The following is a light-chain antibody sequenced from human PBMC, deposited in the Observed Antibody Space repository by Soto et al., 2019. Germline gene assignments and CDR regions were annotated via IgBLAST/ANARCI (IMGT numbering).Light chain of an antibody. CDR3: CSYAGSFVV. V-gene: IGLV2-11*01. Sequence: QSALTQPRSVSGSPGQSVTISCTGTSSDVGGYNYVSWYQQHPGKAPKLMIYDVSKRPSGVPDRFSGSKSGNTASLPISGLQAADEADYYCCSYAGSFVVFGGGTKLTVL. J-gene: IGLJ2*01. CDR2: DVS. CDR1: SSDVGGYNY.